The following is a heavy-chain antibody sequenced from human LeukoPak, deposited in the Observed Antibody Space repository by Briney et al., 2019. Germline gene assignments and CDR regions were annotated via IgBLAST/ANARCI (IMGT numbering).Heavy chain of an antibody. CDR2: IYNDGSTT. J-gene: IGHJ4*02. Sequence: GGSLRLSCAASGFMFSKSWMHWVRQVPGKGLVWVARIYNDGSTTNYADSVKGRFTISRDNAANTLFLQMSSLRAEDTAVYYCVRDWGYDSSGYWQKYFDTWGQGTLVTVSS. CDR3: VRDWGYDSSGYWQKYFDT. V-gene: IGHV3-74*01. D-gene: IGHD3-22*01. CDR1: GFMFSKSW.